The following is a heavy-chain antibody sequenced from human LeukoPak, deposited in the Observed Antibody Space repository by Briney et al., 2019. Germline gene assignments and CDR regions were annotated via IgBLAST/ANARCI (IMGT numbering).Heavy chain of an antibody. D-gene: IGHD3-16*01. Sequence: SETLSLTCTVSGGSISSYYWSWIRQPPGKGLEWIGYIYYSGSTNYNPSLKSRVTISVDTSKNQFSLKLSSVTAADTAVYYCASALRPRDAFDIWGQGTMVTVSS. CDR3: ASALRPRDAFDI. V-gene: IGHV4-59*01. J-gene: IGHJ3*02. CDR1: GGSISSYY. CDR2: IYYSGST.